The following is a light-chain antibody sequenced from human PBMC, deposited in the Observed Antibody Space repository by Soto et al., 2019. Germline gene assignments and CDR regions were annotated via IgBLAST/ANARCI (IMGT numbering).Light chain of an antibody. V-gene: IGLV2-11*01. CDR2: DVS. Sequence: QSVFTQPRSVSGSPGQSVTISCTGTSSDVDYYSYVSWFQQHPGKAPKLMIYDVSKRPSGVPDRFSGSKSGNTASLTISGLQAEDEADYYCCSFAGSYTLYVFGTGTKVTVL. CDR3: CSFAGSYTLYV. J-gene: IGLJ1*01. CDR1: SSDVDYYSY.